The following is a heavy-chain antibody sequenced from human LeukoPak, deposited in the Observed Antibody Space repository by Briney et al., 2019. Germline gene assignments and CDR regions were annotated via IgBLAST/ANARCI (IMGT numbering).Heavy chain of an antibody. V-gene: IGHV3-7*01. CDR1: GFNFSIHW. D-gene: IGHD4-17*01. J-gene: IGHJ4*02. Sequence: GGSLRLSCAASGFNFSIHWMTWVRQAPGKGLEWVANIPDDGSETNYVDSVKGRFTISRDNAKNSLYLQMNSLRAEDTAVYYCARVPKTTVTTVYFDYWGQGTLVTVSS. CDR3: ARVPKTTVTTVYFDY. CDR2: IPDDGSET.